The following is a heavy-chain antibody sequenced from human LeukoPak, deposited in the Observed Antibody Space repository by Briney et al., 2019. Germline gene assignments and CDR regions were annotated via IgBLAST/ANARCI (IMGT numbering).Heavy chain of an antibody. CDR3: ARISLFGTGKYYFDY. J-gene: IGHJ4*02. CDR2: IYYSGST. CDR1: GGSISSYY. Sequence: PSETLSLTCTVSGGSISSYYWSWIRQPPGKGLEWIGYIYYSGSTNYNPSLKSRVTISVDTSKNQFSLKLSSVTAADTAVYYCARISLFGTGKYYFDYWGQGTLVTVSS. V-gene: IGHV4-59*01. D-gene: IGHD7-27*01.